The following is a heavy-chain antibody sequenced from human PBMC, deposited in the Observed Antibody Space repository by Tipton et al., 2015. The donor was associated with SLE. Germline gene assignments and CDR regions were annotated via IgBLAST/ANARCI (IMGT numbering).Heavy chain of an antibody. Sequence: TLSLTCTVSGGSVSSGSYYWSWIRQPPGKGLEWIGYIYYSGSTNYNPSLKSRVTISVDTSKNQFSLKLSSVTAADTAVYYCAREGVVQDAFDIWGQGTMVTVSS. CDR1: GGSVSSGSYY. D-gene: IGHD2-15*01. V-gene: IGHV4-61*01. CDR2: IYYSGST. CDR3: AREGVVQDAFDI. J-gene: IGHJ3*02.